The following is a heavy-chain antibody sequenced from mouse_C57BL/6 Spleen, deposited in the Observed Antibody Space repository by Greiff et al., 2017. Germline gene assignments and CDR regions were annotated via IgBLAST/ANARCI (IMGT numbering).Heavy chain of an antibody. V-gene: IGHV1-64*01. CDR3: ARRDYGSLAWFAY. Sequence: QVQLQQPGAELVKPGASVKLSCKASGYTFTSYWMHWVKQRPGQGLEWIGMIHPNSGSTNYNEKFKSKATLTVDKSPSTAYMQLSSLTSEDSAVYYCARRDYGSLAWFAYWGQGTLVTVSA. D-gene: IGHD1-1*01. CDR2: IHPNSGST. CDR1: GYTFTSYW. J-gene: IGHJ3*01.